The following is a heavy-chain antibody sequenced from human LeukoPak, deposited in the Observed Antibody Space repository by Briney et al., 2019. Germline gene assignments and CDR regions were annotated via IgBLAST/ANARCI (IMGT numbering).Heavy chain of an antibody. Sequence: PGRSLRLSGAASGFTFSSYAMHWVRQAPGKGLEWVAVISYDGSNKYYADSVKGRFTISRDNSKNTLYLQMNSLRAEDTAVYYCARDMHGAFDIWGQGTMVTVSS. V-gene: IGHV3-30-3*01. CDR3: ARDMHGAFDI. D-gene: IGHD2-2*01. CDR1: GFTFSSYA. CDR2: ISYDGSNK. J-gene: IGHJ3*02.